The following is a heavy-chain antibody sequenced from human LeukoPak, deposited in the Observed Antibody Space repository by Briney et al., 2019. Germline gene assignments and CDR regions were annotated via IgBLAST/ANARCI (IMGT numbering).Heavy chain of an antibody. CDR1: GGSISTHY. Sequence: SETLSLTCTVSGGSISTHYRGCIRQPPGKGLEWIVDILYSGSTNYNPSHKSRVTMSVETSTHQFYLKLSSVTAADTAVYYCARGYCSSASCYIPSPYYMDVWGKGTTVTVSS. V-gene: IGHV4-59*11. CDR3: ARGYCSSASCYIPSPYYMDV. D-gene: IGHD2-2*02. J-gene: IGHJ6*03. CDR2: ILYSGST.